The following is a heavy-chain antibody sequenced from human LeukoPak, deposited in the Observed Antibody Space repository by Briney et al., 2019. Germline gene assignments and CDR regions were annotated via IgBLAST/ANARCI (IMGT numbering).Heavy chain of an antibody. CDR1: GFTFSSYA. CDR3: AKDPLGGSGSYHFDY. D-gene: IGHD3-10*01. J-gene: IGHJ4*02. Sequence: GGSLRLSCAASGFTFSSYAMSWVRQAPGKGLEWASAISGSGGSTYYADSVKGRFTISRDNSKDTLYLQMNSLRAEDTAVYYCAKDPLGGSGSYHFDYWGQGTLVTVSS. CDR2: ISGSGGST. V-gene: IGHV3-23*01.